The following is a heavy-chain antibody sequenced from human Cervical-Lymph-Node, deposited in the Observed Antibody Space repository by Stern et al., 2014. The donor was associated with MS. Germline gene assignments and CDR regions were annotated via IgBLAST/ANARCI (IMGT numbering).Heavy chain of an antibody. CDR2: ISYDGSNK. CDR1: GFTFSSYG. D-gene: IGHD6-19*01. CDR3: AKVAVAGELYGMDV. Sequence: EHLVESGGGVVQPGRSLRLSCAASGFTFSSYGMHWVRQAPGQGLEWVAVISYDGSNKYYAESLKGRFTISIDNSKHTLYLQMNSLRTEDTAVYYCAKVAVAGELYGMDVWGQGTTVTVSS. V-gene: IGHV3-30*18. J-gene: IGHJ6*02.